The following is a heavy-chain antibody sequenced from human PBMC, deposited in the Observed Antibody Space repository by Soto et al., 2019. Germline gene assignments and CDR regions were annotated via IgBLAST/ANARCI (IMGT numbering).Heavy chain of an antibody. Sequence: PSETLSLTCTVSGGSVSSGSYYWSWIRQPPGKGLEWIGYIYYSGSTNYNPSLKSRVTISVDTSKNQFSLKLSSVTAADTAVYYCARDLIAPGVVSTYYYYYGMDVWGQGTTVTVS. V-gene: IGHV4-61*01. CDR2: IYYSGST. D-gene: IGHD3-3*01. CDR1: GGSVSSGSYY. J-gene: IGHJ6*02. CDR3: ARDLIAPGVVSTYYYYYGMDV.